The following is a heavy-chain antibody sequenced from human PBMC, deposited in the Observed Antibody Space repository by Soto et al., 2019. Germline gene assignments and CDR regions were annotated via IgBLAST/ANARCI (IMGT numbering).Heavy chain of an antibody. J-gene: IGHJ4*02. Sequence: SETLSLTCAVSGGSISSSNWWSWVRQPPGKGLEWIGEIHHSGSTNYNPSLKSRVTISVDKSKNQFSLKLSSVTAADTAVYYCARVAPNDSSGCIDYWGQGTLVTVSS. D-gene: IGHD3-22*01. CDR2: IHHSGST. CDR3: ARVAPNDSSGCIDY. CDR1: GGSISSSNW. V-gene: IGHV4-4*02.